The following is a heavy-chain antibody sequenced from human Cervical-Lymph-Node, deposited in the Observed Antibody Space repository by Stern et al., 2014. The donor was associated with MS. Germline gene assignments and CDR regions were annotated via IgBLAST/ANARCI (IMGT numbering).Heavy chain of an antibody. CDR3: GSSQMPHYFDY. V-gene: IGHV1-46*01. J-gene: IGHJ4*02. CDR2: INPSGGRT. Sequence: VHLVESGAEVKKPGASVKVSCKASGYTFTSYYMHWVRQAPGQGPEWMGIINPSGGRTSYSQKVQGRGTMTRDTAPSTVHLALSSRRSEDTAVYYCGSSQMPHYFDYWGQGTLGTVSS. D-gene: IGHD2-2*01. CDR1: GYTFTSYY.